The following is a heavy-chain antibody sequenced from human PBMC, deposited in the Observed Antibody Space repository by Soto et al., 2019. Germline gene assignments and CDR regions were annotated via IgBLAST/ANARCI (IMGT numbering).Heavy chain of an antibody. CDR1: GVPFSSYG. D-gene: IGHD3-22*01. Sequence: PGGSLRLCCAASGVPFSSYGMHWVRQAPGKGLEWVAVIWYDGSNKYYADSVKGRFTISRDNSKNTLYLQMNSLRAEDTAVYYCAREPSSGPSFDYWGQGTLVTVSS. V-gene: IGHV3-33*01. CDR3: AREPSSGPSFDY. CDR2: IWYDGSNK. J-gene: IGHJ4*02.